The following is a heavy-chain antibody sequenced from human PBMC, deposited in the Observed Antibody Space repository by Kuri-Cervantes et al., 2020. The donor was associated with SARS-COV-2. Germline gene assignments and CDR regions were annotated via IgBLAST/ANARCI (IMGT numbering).Heavy chain of an antibody. D-gene: IGHD3-22*01. Sequence: GESLKISCAASGVTFSSYAMHWVRQAPGKGLEWVAVISYDGSNKYYADSVKGRFTISRDNSKNTLYLQMNSLRAEDTAVYYCARGGYYDSSGYSSRRAFDIWAQGTMVTVSS. CDR3: ARGGYYDSSGYSSRRAFDI. J-gene: IGHJ3*02. CDR2: ISYDGSNK. V-gene: IGHV3-30*01. CDR1: GVTFSSYA.